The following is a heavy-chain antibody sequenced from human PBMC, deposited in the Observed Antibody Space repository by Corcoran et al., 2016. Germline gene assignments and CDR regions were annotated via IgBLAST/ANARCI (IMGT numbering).Heavy chain of an antibody. CDR1: GGSFSGYY. V-gene: IGHV4-34*01. D-gene: IGHD3-3*01. CDR3: ARGSGYDFWSGSTGCWFDP. CDR2: INHSGST. J-gene: IGHJ5*02. Sequence: QVQLQQWGAGLLKPSETLSLTCAVYGGSFSGYYWSWIRQPPGKGLEWIGEINHSGSTNYNPSLKSRVTISVDTSKNQFSLKLSSVTAADTAVYYCARGSGYDFWSGSTGCWFDPWGQGTLVTVSS.